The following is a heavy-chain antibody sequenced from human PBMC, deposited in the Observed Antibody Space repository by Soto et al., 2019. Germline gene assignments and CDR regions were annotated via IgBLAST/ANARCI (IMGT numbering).Heavy chain of an antibody. CDR3: ARGGDDSSGSDAFDI. CDR2: IYYSGST. J-gene: IGHJ3*02. CDR1: GGSISSGDYY. Sequence: PSETLSLTCTVSGGSISSGDYYGSWILQPPGKGLEWIGYIYYSGSTYYNPSLKRRVTISVDTSKNQFSLKLSSVTAADTAVYYCARGGDDSSGSDAFDIWGQGTMVTVSS. D-gene: IGHD3-22*01. V-gene: IGHV4-30-4*01.